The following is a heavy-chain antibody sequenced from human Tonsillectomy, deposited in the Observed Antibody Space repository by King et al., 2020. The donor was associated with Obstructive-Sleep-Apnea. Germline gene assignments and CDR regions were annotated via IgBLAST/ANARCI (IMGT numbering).Heavy chain of an antibody. V-gene: IGHV3-48*04. J-gene: IGHJ4*02. CDR3: ASGIPGY. CDR1: GFDFSEYS. D-gene: IGHD1-1*01. CDR2: ISSNSGTT. Sequence: VQLVESGGGLVRPGASLRLSCAGSGFDFSEYSFNWIRQAPGKRLQWISYISSNSGTTHYADSVKGRFTVSRDNAKNSVHLQMNSLSAEDTGLYYCASGIPGYWGQGSLVTVSS.